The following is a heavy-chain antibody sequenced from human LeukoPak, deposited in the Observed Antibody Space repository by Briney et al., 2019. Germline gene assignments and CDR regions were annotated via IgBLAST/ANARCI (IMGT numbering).Heavy chain of an antibody. Sequence: PGGSLRLSCAASGFTFSSYGMHWVRQAPGKGLEWVSSISSSSSYIYYADSVKGRFTISRDNAKNSLYLQMNSLRAEDTAVYYCARNGIAAPLPDYWGQGTLVTVSS. CDR2: ISSSSSYI. J-gene: IGHJ4*02. V-gene: IGHV3-21*01. CDR1: GFTFSSYG. CDR3: ARNGIAAPLPDY. D-gene: IGHD6-13*01.